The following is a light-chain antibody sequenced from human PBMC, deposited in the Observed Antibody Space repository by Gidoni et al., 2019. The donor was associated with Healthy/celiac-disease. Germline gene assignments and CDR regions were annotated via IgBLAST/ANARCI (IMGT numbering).Light chain of an antibody. CDR3: QQSYSTPLT. CDR1: QSIGSY. J-gene: IGKJ4*01. Sequence: DIQMTPPPSALSASVGDRVTITCRASQSIGSYLTWYQQKPGQAPNLLIYAASSLQSGVPSSFSGSGSGTDFTLTISSLQPEDFATYYCQQSYSTPLTFGGGTKVEIK. CDR2: AAS. V-gene: IGKV1-39*01.